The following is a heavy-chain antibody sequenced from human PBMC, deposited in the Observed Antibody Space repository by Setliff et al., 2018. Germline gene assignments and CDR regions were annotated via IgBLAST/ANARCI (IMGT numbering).Heavy chain of an antibody. CDR2: IRHDESDI. V-gene: IGHV3-30*02. J-gene: IGHJ1*01. D-gene: IGHD6-19*01. CDR3: VRDSSADYFDNDYFKY. Sequence: GGSLRLSCAASGFTFRGFAMHWVRQAPGKGLEWVAFIRHDESDIYYTNSVKGRFTVSRDNSKNTLYLQMNILRPEDTALYYCVRDSSADYFDNDYFKYWGQGALVTVSS. CDR1: GFTFRGFA.